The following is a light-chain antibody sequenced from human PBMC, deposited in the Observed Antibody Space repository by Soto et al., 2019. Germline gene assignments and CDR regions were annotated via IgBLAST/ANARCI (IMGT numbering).Light chain of an antibody. CDR3: QQYGSSPQT. CDR2: GAS. CDR1: QSVSSN. Sequence: EIVMTQSPATLSVSPGERATPSCRASQSVSSNLAWYQQKPGQAPRLLIYGASTRATGIPARFSGSGSGTEFTLTISRLEPEDFAVYYCQQYGSSPQTFGQGTKVDIK. J-gene: IGKJ1*01. V-gene: IGKV3-15*01.